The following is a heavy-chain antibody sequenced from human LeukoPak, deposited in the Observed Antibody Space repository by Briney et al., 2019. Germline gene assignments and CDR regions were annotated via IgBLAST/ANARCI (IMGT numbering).Heavy chain of an antibody. Sequence: ASVKVSCEASGYTFTGYYMHWVRQAPGQGLEWMGWINPNSGGTNYAQKFQGRVTMTRDTSISTAYMELSRLRSDDTAVYYCARGWSGSYYSHYYYYMDVWGKGTTVTVSS. V-gene: IGHV1-2*02. D-gene: IGHD1-26*01. J-gene: IGHJ6*03. CDR1: GYTFTGYY. CDR3: ARGWSGSYYSHYYYYMDV. CDR2: INPNSGGT.